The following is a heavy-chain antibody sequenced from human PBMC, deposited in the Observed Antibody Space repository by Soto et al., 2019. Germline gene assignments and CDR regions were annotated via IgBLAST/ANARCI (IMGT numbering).Heavy chain of an antibody. D-gene: IGHD5-12*01. V-gene: IGHV3-23*01. Sequence: EVQLLESGGGLVQPGGSLRLSCAASGFTFSSYAMSWVRQAPGKGLEWVSAISGSGGSTYYADSVKGRFTISRDNSKNTLYLQSNSLRAEDTAVYYCAKDRGWAYSGYDTAPGFFDYWGQGTLVTVSS. J-gene: IGHJ4*02. CDR1: GFTFSSYA. CDR3: AKDRGWAYSGYDTAPGFFDY. CDR2: ISGSGGST.